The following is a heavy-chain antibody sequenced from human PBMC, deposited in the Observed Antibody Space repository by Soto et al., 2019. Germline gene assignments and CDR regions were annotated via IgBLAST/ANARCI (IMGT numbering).Heavy chain of an antibody. CDR3: AKSTCSSGGVCGSFDP. Sequence: GGSLRLSCAASGLTFSTFAVSWVRQAPGKGLEWVSGISGSGGITYYADSVKGRFTISRDNSKNTLYLQMNSLRAEDTALYYCAKSTCSSGGVCGSFDPWGQGTLVTVSS. CDR1: GLTFSTFA. V-gene: IGHV3-23*01. CDR2: ISGSGGIT. J-gene: IGHJ5*02. D-gene: IGHD6-6*01.